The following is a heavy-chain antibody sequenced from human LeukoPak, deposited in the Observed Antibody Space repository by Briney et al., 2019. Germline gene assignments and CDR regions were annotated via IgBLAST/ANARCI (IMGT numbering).Heavy chain of an antibody. Sequence: ASETLSLTCAVYGGSFSGYYWSWIRQPPGKGLEWIGEINHSGSANYNPSLKSRVTISVDTSKNQFSLKLSSVTAADTAVYYCARVISVTDAFDIWGQGTMVTVSS. CDR2: INHSGSA. D-gene: IGHD4-17*01. V-gene: IGHV4-34*01. CDR1: GGSFSGYY. J-gene: IGHJ3*02. CDR3: ARVISVTDAFDI.